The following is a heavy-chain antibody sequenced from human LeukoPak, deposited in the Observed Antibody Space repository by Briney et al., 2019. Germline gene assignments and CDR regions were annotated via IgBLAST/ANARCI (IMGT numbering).Heavy chain of an antibody. V-gene: IGHV3-30*04. Sequence: PGGSLRLSCAASGFTFSSYAMHWVRQAPGKGLEWVAVISYDGSNKYYADSVKGRFTISRDNVKRSLFLQMNNLRVEDTAVYYCARGPGDFDASDIWGQGTMVTVSS. D-gene: IGHD1-26*01. J-gene: IGHJ3*02. CDR1: GFTFSSYA. CDR3: ARGPGDFDASDI. CDR2: ISYDGSNK.